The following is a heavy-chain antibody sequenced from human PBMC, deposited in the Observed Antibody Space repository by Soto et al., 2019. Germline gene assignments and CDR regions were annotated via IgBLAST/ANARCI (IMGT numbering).Heavy chain of an antibody. CDR1: GGSMSNYY. CDR2: IYYIGST. Sequence: QVQLQESGPGRVKASETLSLTCTVSGGSMSNYYWSWIRQPPGKGLEWIGYIYYIGSTNYNPSLESRVTMSVDTSRNPLSLNLPSVTAADTAVYYCARGYSPALGAPWARVNWFDPWGQGTLVTVSS. J-gene: IGHJ5*02. CDR3: ARGYSPALGAPWARVNWFDP. D-gene: IGHD1-26*01. V-gene: IGHV4-59*01.